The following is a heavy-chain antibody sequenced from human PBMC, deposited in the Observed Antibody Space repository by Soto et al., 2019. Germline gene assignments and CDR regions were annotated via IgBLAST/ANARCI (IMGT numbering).Heavy chain of an antibody. CDR3: ASGKSQMSQDRMGFYDYMGV. D-gene: IGHD2-2*01. Sequence: QVQLVQSGADVKKPGSSVKISCTASGAAFSNYTFTWVRRAPGQGLEWVGRVIPLLDASNYAEKFQDRVTISADRSTSTVYIELSGLRSEDSAIYYCASGKSQMSQDRMGFYDYMGVWGKGTPVTVSS. CDR1: GAAFSNYT. CDR2: VIPLLDAS. V-gene: IGHV1-69*08. J-gene: IGHJ6*03.